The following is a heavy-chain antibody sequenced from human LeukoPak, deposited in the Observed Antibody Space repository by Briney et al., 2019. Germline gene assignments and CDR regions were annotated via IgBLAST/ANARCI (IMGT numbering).Heavy chain of an antibody. J-gene: IGHJ4*02. V-gene: IGHV3-21*01. CDR2: ISSSSSYI. CDR3: ARDPYGGLIDY. Sequence: GGSLRLSCAASGFPFSSYSMNWVRQAPGKGLEWVSSISSSSSYIYYADSVKGRFTISRDNAKNSLYLQMNSLRAEDTAVYYCARDPYGGLIDYWGQGTLVTVSS. CDR1: GFPFSSYS. D-gene: IGHD4-23*01.